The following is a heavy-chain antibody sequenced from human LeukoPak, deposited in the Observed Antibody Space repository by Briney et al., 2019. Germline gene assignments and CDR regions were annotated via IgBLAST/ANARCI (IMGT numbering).Heavy chain of an antibody. CDR3: AKDIGSIAVAGGIDY. CDR1: GFTFDDYA. V-gene: IGHV3-43D*03. D-gene: IGHD6-19*01. Sequence: PGGSLRLSCAASGFTFDDYAMHWVRQAPGKGLEWVSLISWDGGSTYYADSVKGRFTISRDNSKNSLYLQMNSLRAEDTALYYCAKDIGSIAVAGGIDYWGQGTLVTVSS. J-gene: IGHJ4*02. CDR2: ISWDGGST.